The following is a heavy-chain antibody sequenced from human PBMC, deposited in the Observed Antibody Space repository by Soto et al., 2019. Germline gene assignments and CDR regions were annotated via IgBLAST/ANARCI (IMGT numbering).Heavy chain of an antibody. Sequence: AGSLRLTCVVSGVSLANFPMNWVRQTPGKGLEWISYISHPGDNIYYTEYVKGPFTISRDNARNSLYLQMNSLRDEDAALYYGVKGPHSNIGWRYYFDPWGQGAPVTVSS. CDR2: ISHPGDNI. CDR1: GVSLANFP. J-gene: IGHJ4*02. D-gene: IGHD6-19*01. CDR3: VKGPHSNIGWRYYFDP. V-gene: IGHV3-48*02.